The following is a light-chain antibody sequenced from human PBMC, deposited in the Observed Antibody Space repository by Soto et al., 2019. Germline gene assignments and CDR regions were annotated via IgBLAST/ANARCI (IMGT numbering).Light chain of an antibody. V-gene: IGKV3-20*01. CDR3: QQYGNSPPTT. CDR1: QIVSSTY. J-gene: IGKJ4*01. CDR2: SAS. Sequence: EIVLTQSPGTLSLSPGERATVSCRASQIVSSTYLAWYQQKPGQAPRLLIHSASSRATGIPDRFSGSGSGKDFTLTISRLEPEDFAVYYCQQYGNSPPTTFGGGTKVDIK.